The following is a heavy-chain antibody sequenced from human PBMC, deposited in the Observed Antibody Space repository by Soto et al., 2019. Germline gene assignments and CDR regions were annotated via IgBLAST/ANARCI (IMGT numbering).Heavy chain of an antibody. CDR2: IYYSGST. D-gene: IGHD3-16*01. V-gene: IGHV4-31*03. Sequence: QVQLQESGPGLVKPSQTLSLTCTVSGGSISSGGYYWSWIRQHPGKGLEWIGYIYYSGSTSYNPSLKSRVTISVATSKNQFSLKLSSVTAADTAVYYCARGGGLMHLFDYWGQGTLVTVSS. CDR1: GGSISSGGYY. CDR3: ARGGGLMHLFDY. J-gene: IGHJ4*02.